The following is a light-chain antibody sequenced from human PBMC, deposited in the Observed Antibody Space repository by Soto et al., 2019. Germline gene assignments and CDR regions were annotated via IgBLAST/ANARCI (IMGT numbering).Light chain of an antibody. CDR3: QQYDIWPPT. CDR2: DAS. V-gene: IGKV3-15*01. J-gene: IGKJ5*01. CDR1: QNIRSS. Sequence: VMTQSPASLSASPGASVTSSFTASQNIRSSLAWYQQRPGQAPRLLIYDASTRATGIPPRFSGGGSGTEFTVTISSLQSEDFAIYYCQQYDIWPPTFGQGTGLEIK.